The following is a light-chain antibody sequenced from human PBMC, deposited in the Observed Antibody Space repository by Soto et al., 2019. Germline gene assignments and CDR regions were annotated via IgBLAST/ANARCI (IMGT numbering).Light chain of an antibody. Sequence: DLQMTQSPSSLSASVGDSVTITCRASQNIASSVNWYQQKPGEAPKLLIYVASSLQSGVPSRFSGSGSGTDFTFTISSLQPEDFATYYCQQSYSQWTFGQGTKVE. J-gene: IGKJ1*01. CDR2: VAS. V-gene: IGKV1-39*01. CDR1: QNIASS. CDR3: QQSYSQWT.